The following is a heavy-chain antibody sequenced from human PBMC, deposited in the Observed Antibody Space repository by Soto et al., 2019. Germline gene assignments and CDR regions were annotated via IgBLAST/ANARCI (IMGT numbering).Heavy chain of an antibody. CDR3: AKDRQWELHVLDY. CDR1: GFTFDDYA. CDR2: ISWNSGSI. V-gene: IGHV3-9*01. Sequence: EVQLVESGGGLVQPGRSLRLSCAASGFTFDDYAMHWVRQAPGKGLEWVSGISWNSGSIGYADSVKGRFTISRDNAKNSLYLQMNSLRAEDTALYYCAKDRQWELHVLDYWGQGILVTVSS. D-gene: IGHD1-26*01. J-gene: IGHJ4*02.